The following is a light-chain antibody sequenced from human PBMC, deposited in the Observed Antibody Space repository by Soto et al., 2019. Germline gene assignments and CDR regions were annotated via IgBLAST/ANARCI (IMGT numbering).Light chain of an antibody. Sequence: QSVLTQPPSVSAAPGQMVTISCSGSNSNIGNNYVSWYQQLPGTAPKLLIYDNNKRPSGIPDRFSGSKSATSATLGITGLQTGDEADYYCGTWDSSLSAVVFGGGTKLTVL. V-gene: IGLV1-51*01. J-gene: IGLJ2*01. CDR3: GTWDSSLSAVV. CDR2: DNN. CDR1: NSNIGNNY.